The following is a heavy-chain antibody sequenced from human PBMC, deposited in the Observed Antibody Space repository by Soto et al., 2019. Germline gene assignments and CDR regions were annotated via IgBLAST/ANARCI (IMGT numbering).Heavy chain of an antibody. D-gene: IGHD3-22*01. CDR3: AVDTSYYDGSGSL. Sequence: ASVQVSCKASGYTFTSCGIRWVRQAPGQGVEWMGWISASNGNTNYAPKPQGRVTMTTDTSTSTAYTELRSRSSDDTALVFCAVDTSYYDGSGSLWGQGXLVTVSS. J-gene: IGHJ4*02. CDR1: GYTFTSCG. CDR2: ISASNGNT. V-gene: IGHV1-18*04.